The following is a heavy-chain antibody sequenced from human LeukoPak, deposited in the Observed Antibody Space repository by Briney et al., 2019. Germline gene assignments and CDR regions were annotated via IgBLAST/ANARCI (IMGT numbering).Heavy chain of an antibody. D-gene: IGHD1-26*01. V-gene: IGHV3-66*01. Sequence: PGGSLRLSCAASGFTVSSNYMSWVRQAPGKGLEWVSVVYSGGSTFYADSVKGRFTTSRDNSKNTLYLQVNSLRVEDTAVYYCAREGRGSYYFDYWGQGTLVTVSS. J-gene: IGHJ4*02. CDR1: GFTVSSNY. CDR3: AREGRGSYYFDY. CDR2: VYSGGST.